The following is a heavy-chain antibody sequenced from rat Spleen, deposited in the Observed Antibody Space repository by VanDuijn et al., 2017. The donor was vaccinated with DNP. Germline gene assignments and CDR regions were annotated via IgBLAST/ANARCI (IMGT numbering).Heavy chain of an antibody. CDR2: MWSGGTT. CDR1: EFSLTDYS. J-gene: IGHJ2*01. V-gene: IGHV2S63*01. Sequence: EVQLKESGPGLVQPSQTLSLTCTVSEFSLTDYSMHWVRQPPGKGLEWMGVMWSGGTTAYNSALKSRLSISRDTSKSQVFLEMHSLQPEDTGTYYCTRHEYYFDYWGQGVMVTVSS. CDR3: TRHEYYFDY.